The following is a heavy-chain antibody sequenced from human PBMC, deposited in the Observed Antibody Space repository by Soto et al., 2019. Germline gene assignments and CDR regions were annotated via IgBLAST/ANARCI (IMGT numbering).Heavy chain of an antibody. D-gene: IGHD2-2*01. CDR1: GYSFTSYW. CDR3: ARRTNHVGRDGDNIDY. CDR2: IYPGDSDT. V-gene: IGHV5-51*01. Sequence: GESLKISCKGSGYSFTSYWIGWVRQMPGKGLEWMGIIYPGDSDTRYSPSFQGQVTISADKSISTAYLQWSSLKASDTAMYYCARRTNHVGRDGDNIDYWGQGTLVTVSS. J-gene: IGHJ4*02.